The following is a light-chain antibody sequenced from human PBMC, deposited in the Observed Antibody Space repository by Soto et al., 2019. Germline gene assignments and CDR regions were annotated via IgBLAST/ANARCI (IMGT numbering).Light chain of an antibody. CDR2: LNNDGSQ. CDR3: QTWGTGIQV. J-gene: IGLJ2*01. V-gene: IGLV4-69*01. CDR1: SGHSSYS. Sequence: QPVLTQSPSASASLGASVKLTCTLSSGHSSYSIAWHQQQPEKGPRYLMKLNNDGSQNKGDGIPDRFSGSSSGAERYLTISSLQSEDEADYYCQTWGTGIQVFGGGTKVTVL.